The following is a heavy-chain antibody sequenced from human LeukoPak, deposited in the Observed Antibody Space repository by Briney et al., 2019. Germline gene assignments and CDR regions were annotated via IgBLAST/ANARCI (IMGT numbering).Heavy chain of an antibody. J-gene: IGHJ4*02. CDR1: GFTFSSSW. D-gene: IGHD6-13*01. CDR2: IKQDGSEK. V-gene: IGHV3-7*03. Sequence: GGSLRLSCATSGFTFSSSWMSWVRQAPGKGLEWVANIKQDGSEKYYVDSVKGRFTISRDNAKNSLYLQMNSLRAEDTAVYYCARDGPKIPGIAAAGTGSFDYWGQGTLVTVSS. CDR3: ARDGPKIPGIAAAGTGSFDY.